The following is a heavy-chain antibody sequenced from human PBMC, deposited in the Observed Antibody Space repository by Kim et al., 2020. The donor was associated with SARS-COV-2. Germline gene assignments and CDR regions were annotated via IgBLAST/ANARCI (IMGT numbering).Heavy chain of an antibody. CDR3: ARGLLPTPTWHYYYYGMDV. D-gene: IGHD2-15*01. V-gene: IGHV4-34*01. J-gene: IGHJ6*02. Sequence: SRVTISVDTSKNQFSLKLSSVTAADTAVYYCARGLLPTPTWHYYYYGMDVWGQGTTVTVSS.